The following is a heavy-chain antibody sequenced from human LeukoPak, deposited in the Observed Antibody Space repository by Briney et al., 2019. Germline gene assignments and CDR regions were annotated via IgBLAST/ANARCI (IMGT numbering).Heavy chain of an antibody. Sequence: GGSLRLSCAAPGFTFTNYAMSWVRQAPGKGLEWVSGMSGRGVSTYYADSVKGRFTISSDNSKNTLYLQMNSLRAEDTAIYYCAKDCTGGNCYIDYWGQGTLVTVAS. D-gene: IGHD2-8*02. CDR2: MSGRGVST. CDR3: AKDCTGGNCYIDY. CDR1: GFTFTNYA. J-gene: IGHJ4*02. V-gene: IGHV3-23*01.